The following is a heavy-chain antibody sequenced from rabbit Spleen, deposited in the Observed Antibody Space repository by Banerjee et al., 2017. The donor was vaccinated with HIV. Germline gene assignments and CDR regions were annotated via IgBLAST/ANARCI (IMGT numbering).Heavy chain of an antibody. Sequence: QEQLEESGGDLVKPEGSLTLTCTASGFSFSSSYYMCWVRQAPGKGLEWIACINASTGKPVYATWASGRFTISRTSSTTVTLQMTGLTAADTATYFCASGYGGVGRAYKLWGPGTLVTVS. V-gene: IGHV1S45*01. CDR2: INASTGKP. CDR1: GFSFSSSYY. D-gene: IGHD4-2*01. CDR3: ASGYGGVGRAYKL. J-gene: IGHJ4*01.